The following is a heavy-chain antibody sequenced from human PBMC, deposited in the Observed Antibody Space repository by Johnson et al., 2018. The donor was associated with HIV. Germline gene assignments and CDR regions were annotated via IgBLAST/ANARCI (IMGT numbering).Heavy chain of an antibody. CDR3: ARDRSENAFDI. V-gene: IGHV3-53*01. CDR1: GFIVGANY. J-gene: IGHJ3*02. Sequence: VQLVESGGGLIQPGGSLRLSCAASGFIVGANYMSWVRQAPGKGLEWVSVIYSGGSTYYADSVKGRFTISRDNSKNTLYLQMNSLRAEDTAVYYCARDRSENAFDIWGQGTMVTVSS. CDR2: IYSGGST.